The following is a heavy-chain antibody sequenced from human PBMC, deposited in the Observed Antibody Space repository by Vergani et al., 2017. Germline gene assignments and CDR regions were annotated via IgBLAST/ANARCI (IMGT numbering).Heavy chain of an antibody. Sequence: EVQLVESGGGLVKPGGSLRLSCAASGFTFSSYSMNWVRQAPGKGLEWVSSISSSSSYIYYADSVKGRFTISRDNAKNSLYLQMNSLRAEDTAVYYCARDTGRDGYNVFDYWGQGTLVTVSS. V-gene: IGHV3-21*01. CDR3: ARDTGRDGYNVFDY. CDR1: GFTFSSYS. D-gene: IGHD5-24*01. CDR2: ISSSSSYI. J-gene: IGHJ4*02.